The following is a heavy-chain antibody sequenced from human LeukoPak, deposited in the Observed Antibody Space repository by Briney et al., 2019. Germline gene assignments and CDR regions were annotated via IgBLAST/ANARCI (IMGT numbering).Heavy chain of an antibody. CDR1: GFTVSSNY. D-gene: IGHD4-17*01. J-gene: IGHJ4*02. V-gene: IGHV3-66*01. CDR2: IYSGGST. CDR3: ARAGTVTNDAPANC. Sequence: PGGSLRLSCAASGFTVSSNYMSWVRQAPGKGLEWVSVIYSGGSTYYADSVKGRFTISRDNSKNTLYLQMISLRAEDTAVYYCARAGTVTNDAPANCWGQGTLVTVSS.